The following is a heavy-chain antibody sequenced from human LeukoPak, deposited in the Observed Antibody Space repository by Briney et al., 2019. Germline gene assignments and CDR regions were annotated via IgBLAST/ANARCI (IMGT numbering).Heavy chain of an antibody. Sequence: KPSETLSLTCAVYGGSFSGYYWSWIRQPPGKGLEWIGEINHSGSTNYNPSLKSRVTISVDTSKNQFSLKLSSVTAADTAVYYCARGQRFLEWLYWFDPWGQGTLVTVSS. CDR1: GGSFSGYY. V-gene: IGHV4-34*01. CDR3: ARGQRFLEWLYWFDP. CDR2: INHSGST. J-gene: IGHJ5*02. D-gene: IGHD3-3*01.